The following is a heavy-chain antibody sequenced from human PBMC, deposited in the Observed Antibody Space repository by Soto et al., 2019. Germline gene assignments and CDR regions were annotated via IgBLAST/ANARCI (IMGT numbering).Heavy chain of an antibody. CDR2: ISGSGGST. Sequence: EVQLLESGGGLVQPGGSLRLSCAAYGFTFSIYAMSWVRQAPGKGLEWVSAISGSGGSTYYADSVKGRFTISRDNSKNTLYLQMNSLRAEDTAVYYCAKVPLGRLSPVWFEPWGQGTLVTVSS. J-gene: IGHJ5*02. CDR3: AKVPLGRLSPVWFEP. CDR1: GFTFSIYA. V-gene: IGHV3-23*01. D-gene: IGHD1-26*01.